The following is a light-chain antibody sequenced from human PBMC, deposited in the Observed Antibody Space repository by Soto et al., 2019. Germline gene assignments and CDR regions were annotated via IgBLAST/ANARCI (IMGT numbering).Light chain of an antibody. V-gene: IGKV3-20*01. CDR1: ESVSSHY. Sequence: EIVLTQSPCSLSFCPLERATLSGRASESVSSHYIGWYQQRRGQAPRLLIYGTGNRAPGIPDRFSGDGAGTDFTLTIARLEPEDFAVYYCQHYGSSVTFGGGTKVDIK. J-gene: IGKJ4*01. CDR2: GTG. CDR3: QHYGSSVT.